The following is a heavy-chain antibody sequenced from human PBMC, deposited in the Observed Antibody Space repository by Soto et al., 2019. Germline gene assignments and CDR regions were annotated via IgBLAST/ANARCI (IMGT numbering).Heavy chain of an antibody. CDR3: ARLQAIYGVVKNGIRFDP. CDR1: GFTFSAYA. Sequence: EEHLLESGGGLVQPGGSRRLSCAASGFTFSAYAMSWVRQAPGKGLEWVSTINGGADRTYYAESVKGRFTISRDNFKNALELQMDSLRAEDTAVYYCARLQAIYGVVKNGIRFDPWGRGTLVTVSS. D-gene: IGHD3-3*01. V-gene: IGHV3-23*01. J-gene: IGHJ5*02. CDR2: INGGADRT.